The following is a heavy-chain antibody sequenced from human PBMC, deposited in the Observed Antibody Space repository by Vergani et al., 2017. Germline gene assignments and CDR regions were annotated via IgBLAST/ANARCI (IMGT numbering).Heavy chain of an antibody. CDR1: GGSISSYY. Sequence: QVQLQESGPGLVKPSETLSLPRTVSGGSISSYYWSWIPQPPGKGLEWIGYIYYSGSTHSHPSLKSRVTISVDTSKNQFSLKLSSVTAADTAVYYCARRNWVRYDISDKGGMDVWGQGTTVTVSS. V-gene: IGHV4-59*08. D-gene: IGHD3-22*01. CDR3: ARRNWVRYDISDKGGMDV. J-gene: IGHJ6*02. CDR2: IYYSGST.